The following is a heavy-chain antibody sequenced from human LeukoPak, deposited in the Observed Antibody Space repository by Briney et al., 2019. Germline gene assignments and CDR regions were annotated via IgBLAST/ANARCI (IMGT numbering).Heavy chain of an antibody. Sequence: GSLRLSCASAGFTSSNYVRHGVHQTPGRGLELVAAISYDGSNKYYADSVNGRFTISRDHPKHTLYLQMNSLRGEDTAVSYCAKDIAYCGGDCHTFDYWGQGTLVTVYS. J-gene: IGHJ4*02. CDR1: GFTSSNYV. V-gene: IGHV3-30*18. D-gene: IGHD2-21*02. CDR2: ISYDGSNK. CDR3: AKDIAYCGGDCHTFDY.